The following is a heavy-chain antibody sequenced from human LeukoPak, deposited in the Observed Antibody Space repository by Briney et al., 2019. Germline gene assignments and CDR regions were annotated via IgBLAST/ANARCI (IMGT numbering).Heavy chain of an antibody. J-gene: IGHJ6*02. V-gene: IGHV3-7*01. CDR1: GFTFSSYW. D-gene: IGHD2-15*01. Sequence: GGSLRLSCAASGFTFSSYWMSWVRQAPGKGLEWVANIGQDGSEKYYVDSVKGRFTISRDNAKNSLYLQMNSLRAEDTAAYYCARDDLLGYYYYGMDVWGQGTTVTVSS. CDR3: ARDDLLGYYYYGMDV. CDR2: IGQDGSEK.